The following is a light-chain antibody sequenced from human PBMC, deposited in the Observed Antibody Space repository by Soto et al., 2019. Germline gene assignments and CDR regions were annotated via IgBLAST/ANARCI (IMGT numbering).Light chain of an antibody. CDR3: LLAHGSARV. CDR2: DTT. V-gene: IGLV7-46*01. CDR1: SGAVTSGLY. J-gene: IGLJ3*02. Sequence: QAVVTQEPSLTVSPGGTVTLTCGSSSGAVTSGLYPHWLQQKPGQAPMTLIYDTTNKHSWTPARFSGSLLGGKAALSISRGQPEDEADYYCLLAHGSARVFGGGTKFAVL.